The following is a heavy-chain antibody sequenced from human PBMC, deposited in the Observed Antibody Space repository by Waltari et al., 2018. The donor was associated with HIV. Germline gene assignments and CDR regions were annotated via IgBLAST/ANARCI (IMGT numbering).Heavy chain of an antibody. J-gene: IGHJ4*02. Sequence: QVQLVESGGGVVQPGRSLRLSCAASGFTFSSYALHWVRQAPGKGVGWVAVMSYYGSNEYAADAVKGRFTISRDNSKNTLYLQMNSLRAEDTAVYYCARDPHYCSSTSCSYYFDYWGQGTLVTVSS. CDR1: GFTFSSYA. D-gene: IGHD2-2*01. V-gene: IGHV3-30*16. CDR3: ARDPHYCSSTSCSYYFDY. CDR2: MSYYGSNE.